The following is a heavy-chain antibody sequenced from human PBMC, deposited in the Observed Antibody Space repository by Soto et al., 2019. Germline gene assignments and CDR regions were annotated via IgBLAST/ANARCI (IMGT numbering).Heavy chain of an antibody. CDR2: IMPIFGTA. CDR1: GGTFSTYA. V-gene: IGHV1-69*01. CDR3: ARDREQLGVSVNYGLDV. J-gene: IGHJ6*02. D-gene: IGHD6-6*01. Sequence: QVQLVQSGAEVKKPGSSVKVSCKASGGTFSTYAVNWVRQAPGQGLEWMGGIMPIFGTAKYAQKFQGRVTITADESTSTAYMEMSSLISEDTAVYYWARDREQLGVSVNYGLDVWGQGTTVTVSS.